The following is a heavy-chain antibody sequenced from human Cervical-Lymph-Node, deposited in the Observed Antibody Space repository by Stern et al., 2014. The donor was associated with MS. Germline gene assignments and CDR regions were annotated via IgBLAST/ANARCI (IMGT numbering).Heavy chain of an antibody. J-gene: IGHJ4*02. V-gene: IGHV4-4*02. CDR1: GGSISNTNW. Sequence: QLQESGPGLVKPSGTLSLTCAVSGGSISNTNWWGWVRQTPGMGLEWIGEIYNSGPTNFSPSLKSRVTMSVDKSKNQFSLELKSVTAADTAVYYCARVHSGYNWFDYWGQGTLVTVSS. CDR3: ARVHSGYNWFDY. D-gene: IGHD5-12*01. CDR2: IYNSGPT.